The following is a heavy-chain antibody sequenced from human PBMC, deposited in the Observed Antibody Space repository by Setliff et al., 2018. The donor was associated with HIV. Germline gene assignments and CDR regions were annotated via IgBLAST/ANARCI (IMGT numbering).Heavy chain of an antibody. V-gene: IGHV4-59*01. Sequence: PSETLSLTCSVSGGPISSYYWSWIRQPPGKGLEWIGYIYYSGGANYNPSLQSRITMSVDKSKNQFSLKLSSVTAADTAVYYCARLGDNSGYYYYYYMDVWGKGTTVTVSS. J-gene: IGHJ6*03. CDR1: GGPISSYY. CDR2: IYYSGGA. CDR3: ARLGDNSGYYYYYYMDV. D-gene: IGHD6-19*01.